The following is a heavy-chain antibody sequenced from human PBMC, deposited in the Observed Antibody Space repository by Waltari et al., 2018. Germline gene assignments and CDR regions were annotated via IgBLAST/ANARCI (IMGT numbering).Heavy chain of an antibody. CDR2: ISYNGRNI. J-gene: IGHJ6*02. D-gene: IGHD3-22*01. CDR3: ARDYCDRTNCHGMDV. CDR1: EFTFSSYA. Sequence: QVQLVESGGGVVQHGRSLRLSCEASEFTFSSYAMHWVRQAPGKGLEWVAVISYNGRNIYYVDSVKGRFTISRDNSKKTLYMQMNSLRAEDTAVYYCARDYCDRTNCHGMDVWGQGTTVTVSS. V-gene: IGHV3-30*04.